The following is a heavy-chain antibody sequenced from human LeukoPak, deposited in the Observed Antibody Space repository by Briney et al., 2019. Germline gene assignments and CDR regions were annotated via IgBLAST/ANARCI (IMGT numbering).Heavy chain of an antibody. CDR1: GFTFSTYP. V-gene: IGHV3-30*04. J-gene: IGHJ4*02. CDR2: MPFDGSNT. CDR3: AREGQLVTSPDY. Sequence: GGSLRLSCAASGFTFSTYPIHWVRQAPGKGLEWVAVMPFDGSNTYYADSVKGRFSISRDNSKSTLYLQMNSLRTEDTAVYYCAREGQLVTSPDYWGQGTLVTVSS. D-gene: IGHD6-13*01.